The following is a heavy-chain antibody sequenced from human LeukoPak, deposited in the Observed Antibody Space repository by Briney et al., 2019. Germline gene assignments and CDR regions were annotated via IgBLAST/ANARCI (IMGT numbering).Heavy chain of an antibody. CDR3: ARGGGLDV. V-gene: IGHV3-7*03. CDR2: INHNGNVN. Sequence: GGSLRLSCAASGFTYSSYWMNWARQAPGKGLEWVASINHNGNVNYYVDSVKGRFTISRDNAKNSLYLQMSNLRAEDTAVYFCARGGGLDVWGQGATVTVSS. D-gene: IGHD3-16*01. CDR1: GFTYSSYW. J-gene: IGHJ6*02.